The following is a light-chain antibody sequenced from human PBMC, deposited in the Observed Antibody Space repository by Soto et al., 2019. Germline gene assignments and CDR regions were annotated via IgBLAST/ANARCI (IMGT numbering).Light chain of an antibody. CDR3: QQYNSFPWT. V-gene: IGKV1-5*03. CDR1: QSISSW. CDR2: KAS. Sequence: DIHMTQSPATLSASVGHSVTITCRASQSISSWLAWYQQKPGKAPKLLIYKASTLESGVPSNFSGSGSGTEFTLTISSLQPEDFATYYCQQYNSFPWTFGQGTKVDIK. J-gene: IGKJ1*01.